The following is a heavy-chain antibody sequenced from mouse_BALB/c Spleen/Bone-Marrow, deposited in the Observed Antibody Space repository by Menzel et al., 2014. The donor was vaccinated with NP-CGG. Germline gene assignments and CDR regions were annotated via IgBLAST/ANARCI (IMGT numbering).Heavy chain of an antibody. J-gene: IGHJ2*01. V-gene: IGHV1S56*01. Sequence: VKLMESGPELVKPGASVKMSCKASGYTFXSCYIHWVKQSPGQGLEWIGWIYPGDGSTEYNEKFKGKTTLTADKSSSTAYMLLSSLTSEDSAIYFCARPDGNYESYFDYWGQGTTLTVSS. CDR3: ARPDGNYESYFDY. CDR1: GYTFXSCY. CDR2: IYPGDGST. D-gene: IGHD2-1*01.